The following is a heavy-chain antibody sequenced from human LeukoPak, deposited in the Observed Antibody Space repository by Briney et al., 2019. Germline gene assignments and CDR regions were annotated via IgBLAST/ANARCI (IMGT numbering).Heavy chain of an antibody. J-gene: IGHJ4*02. CDR3: ARAPADSSGYYSLFDY. CDR1: GYTFTSYY. V-gene: IGHV1-46*01. D-gene: IGHD3-22*01. CDR2: INPSGGST. Sequence: ASVKVSCKASGYTFTSYYMHWARQAPGQGLEWMGIINPSGGSTSYAQKFQGRVTMTRDTSTSTVYMELSSLRSEDTAVYYCARAPADSSGYYSLFDYWGQGTLVTVSS.